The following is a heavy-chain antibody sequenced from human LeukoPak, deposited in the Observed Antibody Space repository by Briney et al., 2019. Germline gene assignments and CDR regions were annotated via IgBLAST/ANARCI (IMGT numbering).Heavy chain of an antibody. D-gene: IGHD3-22*01. Sequence: GASVKVSCKASGYTFTGYYMHWVRQAPGQGLEWMGWINPNSGGTNYAQKFQGRVTMTTDTSTNTAYMELRSLRSDDTAVYYCARDLGSNFYYALDYWGQGTLVTVSS. V-gene: IGHV1-2*02. CDR2: INPNSGGT. J-gene: IGHJ4*02. CDR1: GYTFTGYY. CDR3: ARDLGSNFYYALDY.